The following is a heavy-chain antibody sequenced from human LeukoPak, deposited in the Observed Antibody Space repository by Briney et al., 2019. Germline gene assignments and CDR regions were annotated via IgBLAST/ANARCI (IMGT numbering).Heavy chain of an antibody. CDR1: GGSISSYY. D-gene: IGHD3-22*01. CDR2: IYYSGST. V-gene: IGHV4-59*01. Sequence: SETLSLTCTVSGGSISSYYWSWIRQPPGKGLEWIGHIYYSGSTNYNPSLKSRVTISVDTSKNQFSLKLSSVTAADTAVYYCAREDYYDSSGYSHWGQGTLVTVSS. CDR3: AREDYYDSSGYSH. J-gene: IGHJ4*02.